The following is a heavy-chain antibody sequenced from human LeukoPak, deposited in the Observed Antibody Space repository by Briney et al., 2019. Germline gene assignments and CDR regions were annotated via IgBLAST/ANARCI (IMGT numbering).Heavy chain of an antibody. J-gene: IGHJ4*02. CDR3: TTDLGTYYHGSQRLIPIDY. CDR1: GFMFSSNW. Sequence: GGPLRLSCAASGFMFSSNWMSWVRQAPGKGLEWIGRIKSKTDGETTNYAEPVRGRFTISRDDSKSAVYLQMNSLKIEDTAVYYCTTDLGTYYHGSQRLIPIDYWGQGTLVTVSS. D-gene: IGHD3-10*01. V-gene: IGHV3-15*01. CDR2: IKSKTDGETT.